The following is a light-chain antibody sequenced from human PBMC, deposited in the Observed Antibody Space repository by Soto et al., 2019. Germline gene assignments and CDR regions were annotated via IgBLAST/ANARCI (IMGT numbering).Light chain of an antibody. CDR2: WAS. CDR3: QQYYSTPLT. Sequence: DIVMTQSPDSLAVSLGERATINCKSSQSVLYSSNNQKYLAWYQQKPGQPPKLLIYWASTREAGVPDRFSGSGSWTDFTLTISSLQAEDGAVYYCQQYYSTPLTFGGGTNVEI. CDR1: QSVLYSSNNQKY. J-gene: IGKJ4*01. V-gene: IGKV4-1*01.